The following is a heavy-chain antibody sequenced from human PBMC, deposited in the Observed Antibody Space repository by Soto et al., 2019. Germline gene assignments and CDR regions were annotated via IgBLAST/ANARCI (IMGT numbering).Heavy chain of an antibody. CDR3: ARDFRYCSSTSCFAEYFQH. Sequence: GGSLRVSCAASGFTFSSYWMHWVRQAPGKGLVWVSRINSDGSSTSYADSVKGRFSISRDNAKNTLYLQMNSLRAEDTAVYYCARDFRYCSSTSCFAEYFQHWGQGTLVTVSS. D-gene: IGHD2-2*01. J-gene: IGHJ1*01. CDR2: INSDGSST. V-gene: IGHV3-74*01. CDR1: GFTFSSYW.